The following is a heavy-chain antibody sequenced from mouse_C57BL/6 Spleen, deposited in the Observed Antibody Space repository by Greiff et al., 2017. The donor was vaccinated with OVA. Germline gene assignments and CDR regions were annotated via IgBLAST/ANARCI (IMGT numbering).Heavy chain of an antibody. Sequence: QVQLQQPGAELVKPGASVKLSCKASGYTFTSYWMQWVKQRPGQGLEWIGEIDPSDSYTNYTQKFKGKATLTVDTSASTAYMQLSSLTSEDSAVYYCARWYDGTTGVAYWGQGTLVTVSA. J-gene: IGHJ3*01. CDR1: GYTFTSYW. V-gene: IGHV1-50*01. CDR2: IDPSDSYT. CDR3: ARWYDGTTGVAY. D-gene: IGHD1-1*01.